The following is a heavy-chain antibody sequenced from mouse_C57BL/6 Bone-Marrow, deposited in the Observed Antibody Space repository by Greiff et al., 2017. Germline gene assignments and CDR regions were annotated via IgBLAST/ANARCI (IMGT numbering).Heavy chain of an antibody. D-gene: IGHD1-1*01. CDR1: GYTFTDYN. CDR3: ARGDYYGSPHWYFDV. CDR2: INPNNGGT. Sequence: VQLQQSGPELVKPGASVKIPCKASGYTFTDYNMDWVKQSHGKSLEWIGDINPNNGGTIYNQKFKGKATLTVDKSSSTAYMELRSLTSEDTAVYYCARGDYYGSPHWYFDVWGTGTTVTVSS. J-gene: IGHJ1*03. V-gene: IGHV1-18*01.